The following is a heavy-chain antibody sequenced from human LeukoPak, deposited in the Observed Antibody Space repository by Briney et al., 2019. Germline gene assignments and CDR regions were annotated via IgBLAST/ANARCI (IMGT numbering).Heavy chain of an antibody. Sequence: SVKVSCKASGGTFSSHAISWVRQAPGQGLEWMGGINPIFHTPTYAKKFQGRLTITKDESMSTASMDLSSLISDDTAVYCARGRTTGEFEYWGEGTLWTVSS. J-gene: IGHJ4*02. D-gene: IGHD4-11*01. CDR1: GGTFSSHA. CDR3: ARGRTTGEFEY. V-gene: IGHV1-69*05. CDR2: INPIFHTP.